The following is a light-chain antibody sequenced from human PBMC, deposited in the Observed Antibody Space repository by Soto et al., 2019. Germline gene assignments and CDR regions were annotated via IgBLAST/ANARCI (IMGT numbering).Light chain of an antibody. CDR1: SSDVGGYNY. CDR3: SSYTSSSTSSYV. V-gene: IGLV2-14*01. Sequence: QSVLTQPASVSGSPGQLITIPCTGTSSDVGGYNYVSWYQQHPGKAPKLMIYDVSNRPSGVSNRFSGSKSGNTASLTISGLQAEDEADYYCSSYTSSSTSSYVFGTGTKVTVL. J-gene: IGLJ1*01. CDR2: DVS.